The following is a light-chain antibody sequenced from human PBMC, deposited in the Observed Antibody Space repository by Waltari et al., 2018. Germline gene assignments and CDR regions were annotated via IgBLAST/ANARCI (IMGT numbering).Light chain of an antibody. V-gene: IGKV1-9*01. CDR1: QGISSY. CDR3: QQLNSYPPWT. J-gene: IGKJ1*01. CDR2: AAS. Sequence: DIQLTQSPSFLSASVGDRVTITCLASQGISSYLAWYQQKPGKAPKPLIYAASTLQSGVPSRFSGSGSGTEFTLTISSLQPEDFATYYCQQLNSYPPWTFGQGTKVEIK.